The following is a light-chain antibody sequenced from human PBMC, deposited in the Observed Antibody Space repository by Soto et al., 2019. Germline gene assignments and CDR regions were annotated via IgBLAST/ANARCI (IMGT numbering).Light chain of an antibody. J-gene: IGKJ3*01. CDR1: QSVSSS. V-gene: IGKV3-11*01. CDR2: DAS. Sequence: EIVLTQSPATLSLSPGERATLSCRASQSVSSSLAWYQQKPGQAPRLLIYDASNRATGIPARFSGSGSGTDFTLTISSLEPEDFAVYYCHQRSNWPFTSGPGTKVDIK. CDR3: HQRSNWPFT.